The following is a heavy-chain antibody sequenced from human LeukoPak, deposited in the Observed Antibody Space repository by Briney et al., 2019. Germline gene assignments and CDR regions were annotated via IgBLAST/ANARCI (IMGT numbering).Heavy chain of an antibody. CDR2: TSYSGNT. Sequence: KPAETLSLTCTVSGVSISSYYWTWLRQPPGKGLELIGYTSYSGNTNYNASLKSRVTISLDMSKNQFSLNLISVTAADTAVYYCARGCLSGSVFCCWGQGTLVTVSS. CDR1: GVSISSYY. CDR3: ARGCLSGSVFCC. J-gene: IGHJ4*02. V-gene: IGHV4-59*01. D-gene: IGHD2-8*01.